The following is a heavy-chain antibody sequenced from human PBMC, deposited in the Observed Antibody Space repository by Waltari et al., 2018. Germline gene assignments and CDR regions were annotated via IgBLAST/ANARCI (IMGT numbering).Heavy chain of an antibody. V-gene: IGHV3-21*01. CDR2: ISSSSSYI. J-gene: IGHJ4*02. CDR1: GFTFISSS. D-gene: IGHD3-3*01. Sequence: EVQLVESGGGLVKPGGSLRLSCAASGFTFISSSMNWVRQAPGKGLEWVSAISSSSSYIYCADSVKGRFTSSRDNAKNSLYLQMNSLRAEDTAVYYCARELNVLRFLEWLSYFDYWGQGTLVTVSS. CDR3: ARELNVLRFLEWLSYFDY.